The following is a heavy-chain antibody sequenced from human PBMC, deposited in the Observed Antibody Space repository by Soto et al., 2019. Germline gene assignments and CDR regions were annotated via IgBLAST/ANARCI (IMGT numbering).Heavy chain of an antibody. CDR3: ARDQQWLVPSPFDY. D-gene: IGHD6-19*01. V-gene: IGHV3-33*01. J-gene: IGHJ4*02. CDR2: IWYDGSNK. CDR1: GFTFSSYG. Sequence: QVQLVESGGGVVQPGRSLRLSCAASGFTFSSYGMHWVRQAPGKGLEWVADIWYDGSNKYYSDSVKGRFTISRDNSKNTLYLQMNSLRAEDTAVYYCARDQQWLVPSPFDYWGQGTLVTVSS.